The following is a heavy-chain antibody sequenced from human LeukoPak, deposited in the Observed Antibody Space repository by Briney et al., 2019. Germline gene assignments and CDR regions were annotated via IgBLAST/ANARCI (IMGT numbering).Heavy chain of an antibody. CDR1: GASVSSGSYY. Sequence: SETLSLTRNVSGASVSSGSYYWSWIRQPPGKGLEWIGYIYYSGSTNYNPSLKSRVTISVDTSKNQFSLKLSSVTAADTAVYYCARPKTGSDAFDIWGQGTMVTVSS. J-gene: IGHJ3*02. D-gene: IGHD3-9*01. CDR3: ARPKTGSDAFDI. V-gene: IGHV4-61*01. CDR2: IYYSGST.